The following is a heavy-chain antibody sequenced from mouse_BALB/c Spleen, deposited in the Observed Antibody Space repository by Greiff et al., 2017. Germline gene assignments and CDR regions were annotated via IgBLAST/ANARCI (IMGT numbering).Heavy chain of an antibody. CDR1: GFTFSDYY. V-gene: IGHV5-4*02. Sequence: EVQLVESGGGLVKPGGSLKLSCAASGFTFSDYYMYWVRQTPEKRLEWVATISDGGSYTYYPDSVKGRFTISRDNAKNNLYLQMSSLKSEDTAMYYCARGVGPYYFDYWGQGTTLTVSS. CDR2: ISDGGSYT. D-gene: IGHD1-3*01. J-gene: IGHJ2*01. CDR3: ARGVGPYYFDY.